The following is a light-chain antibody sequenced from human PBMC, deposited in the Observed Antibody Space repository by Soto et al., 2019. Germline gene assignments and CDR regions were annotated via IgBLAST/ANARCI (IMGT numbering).Light chain of an antibody. CDR3: QQRSNWPPSIT. CDR2: DAS. CDR1: QSVSSY. V-gene: IGKV3-11*01. J-gene: IGKJ5*01. Sequence: EIVLQQSPATLSLSPGESATLSCRARQSVSSYLAWYQQNPGQAPRLLIYDASNRATGIPARFSGSGSGTDFTLTISSLEPEDFAVYYCQQRSNWPPSITFGQGTRLEIK.